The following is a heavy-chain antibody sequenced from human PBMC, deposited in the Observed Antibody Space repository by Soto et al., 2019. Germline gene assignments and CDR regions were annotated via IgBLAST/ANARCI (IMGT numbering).Heavy chain of an antibody. Sequence: PSETLSLTCAVYGGSFSGYYWSWIRQPPGKGLEWIGEINHSGSTNYNPSLNSLVTISVDTSKNQFSLKLSSVTAADTAVYYCARTRGLRHHYYYGMDVWGQGTTVTVSS. D-gene: IGHD2-8*02. CDR3: ARTRGLRHHYYYGMDV. V-gene: IGHV4-34*01. CDR2: INHSGST. CDR1: GGSFSGYY. J-gene: IGHJ6*02.